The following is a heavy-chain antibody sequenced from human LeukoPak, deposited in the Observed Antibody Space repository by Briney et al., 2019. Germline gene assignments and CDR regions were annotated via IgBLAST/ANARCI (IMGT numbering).Heavy chain of an antibody. V-gene: IGHV4-59*01. CDR1: GGSISSYY. Sequence: SETLSLTCTVSGGSISSYYGSWIRQPPGKGLEWIGYIYYSGSTNYNPSLKSRVTISVDTSKNQFSLKLSSVTAADTAVYYCASFPGYSSGWPFDYWGQGTLVTVSS. CDR3: ASFPGYSSGWPFDY. D-gene: IGHD6-19*01. J-gene: IGHJ4*02. CDR2: IYYSGST.